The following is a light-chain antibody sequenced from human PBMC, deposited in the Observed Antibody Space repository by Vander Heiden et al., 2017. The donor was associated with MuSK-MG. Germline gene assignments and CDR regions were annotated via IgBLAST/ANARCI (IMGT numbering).Light chain of an antibody. J-gene: IGLJ2*01. V-gene: IGLV7-46*01. CDR1: TGPVTSRHY. CDR3: LLSNPNTLV. Sequence: QAVVTQEPSLTVSPGGTVTLTCGSSTGPVTSRHYAFWFQQKPGQAPMTRSHDTTYKHSWTPARFSGALLAGKADLTLSGAQAEEESYEYCLLSNPNTLVFGGGTKVTVL. CDR2: DTT.